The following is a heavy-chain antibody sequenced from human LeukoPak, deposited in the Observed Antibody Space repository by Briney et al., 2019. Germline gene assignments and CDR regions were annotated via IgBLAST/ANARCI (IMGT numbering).Heavy chain of an antibody. Sequence: PSETLSLTCTVSGGSVSSGSYYWSWIRQPPGKGLEWIGYIYYSGSTNYNPSLKSRVTISVDTSKNQFSLKLSSVTAADTAVYYCATAYYYDSPFDPWGQGTLVTVSP. CDR1: GGSVSSGSYY. V-gene: IGHV4-61*01. J-gene: IGHJ5*02. CDR3: ATAYYYDSPFDP. D-gene: IGHD3-22*01. CDR2: IYYSGST.